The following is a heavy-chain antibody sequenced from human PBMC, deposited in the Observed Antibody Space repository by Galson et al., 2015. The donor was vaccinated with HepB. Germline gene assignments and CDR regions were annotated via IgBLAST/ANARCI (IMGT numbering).Heavy chain of an antibody. CDR3: ARDRWSGYDSVADV. Sequence: SLRLSCAASGFTVSSNYMSWVRQAPGKGLEWVSVIYSGGSTYYADSVKGRFTISRDNSKNTLYLQMNSLRAEDTAVYYCARDRWSGYDSVADVWGQGTTVTVSS. D-gene: IGHD5-12*01. CDR2: IYSGGST. J-gene: IGHJ6*02. V-gene: IGHV3-66*01. CDR1: GFTVSSNY.